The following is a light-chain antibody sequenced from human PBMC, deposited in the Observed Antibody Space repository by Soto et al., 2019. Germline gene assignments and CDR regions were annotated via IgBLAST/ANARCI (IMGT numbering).Light chain of an antibody. Sequence: DIQMTQSPSTLSASVGDRVTLICRASQTITDSLAWYLQKPGKDPQLLIYHASSLESGVPSRFSGSGSGTEFTLTISSLQPEDVATYYCQNYNGAPWTFGQGTKVEIK. CDR2: HAS. CDR3: QNYNGAPWT. CDR1: QTITDS. V-gene: IGKV1-5*02. J-gene: IGKJ1*01.